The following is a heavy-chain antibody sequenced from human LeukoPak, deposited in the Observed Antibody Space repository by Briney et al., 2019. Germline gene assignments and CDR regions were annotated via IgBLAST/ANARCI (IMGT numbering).Heavy chain of an antibody. J-gene: IGHJ4*02. CDR1: GFIFSDSS. V-gene: IGHV3-48*04. D-gene: IGHD3-10*01. Sequence: WGSLRLSCAASGFIFSDSSMHWVRRAPGKGLEWVSYISSGGGTVYYAASVKGRFIVSRDNAKNPLYLQMSSLRAEDTAVYYCARGGSLVEYWGQGTLVSVSS. CDR2: ISSGGGTV. CDR3: ARGGSLVEY.